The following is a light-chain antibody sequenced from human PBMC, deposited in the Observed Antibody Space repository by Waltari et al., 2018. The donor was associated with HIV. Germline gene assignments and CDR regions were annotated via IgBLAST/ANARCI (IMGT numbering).Light chain of an antibody. CDR1: QRVSSNY. CDR3: QQYGSSPYT. V-gene: IGKV3-20*01. Sequence: EIVLTQSPGTLSLSPGERATLSCRASQRVSSNYLAWYQQKPGQAPRLLIYGASSRATGIPDRFSGSGSGTDFTLTISRLEPEDFAVYYCQQYGSSPYTFGRGTRLDI. J-gene: IGKJ5*01. CDR2: GAS.